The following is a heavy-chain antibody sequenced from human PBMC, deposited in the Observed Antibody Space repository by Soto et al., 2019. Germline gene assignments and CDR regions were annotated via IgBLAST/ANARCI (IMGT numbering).Heavy chain of an antibody. CDR2: ISAYNGNT. Sequence: HLVQSGTEVKRPGASVKVSCKASGYPFGNYGISWVRQAPGQGLEWMGWISAYNGNTKYAQKVQGRVTLTTDTSSNTADMELRSLRSEDTAVYYCAREPPVVAAAFKDVWGQGTTVIVS. J-gene: IGHJ6*02. CDR1: GYPFGNYG. CDR3: AREPPVVAAAFKDV. V-gene: IGHV1-18*04. D-gene: IGHD6-13*01.